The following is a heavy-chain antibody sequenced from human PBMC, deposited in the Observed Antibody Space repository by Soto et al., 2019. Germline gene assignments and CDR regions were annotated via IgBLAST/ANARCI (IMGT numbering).Heavy chain of an antibody. CDR1: GGSVSSGSYY. CDR3: ARGIVGATLGRY. V-gene: IGHV4-61*01. D-gene: IGHD1-26*01. CDR2: IYYSGST. Sequence: SATLSLTCTVSGGSVSSGSYYWSWIRQPPGKGLEWIGYIYYSGSTNYNPSLKSRVTISVDTSKNQFSLKLSSVTAADTAVYYCARGIVGATLGRYWGQGTLVTVSS. J-gene: IGHJ4*02.